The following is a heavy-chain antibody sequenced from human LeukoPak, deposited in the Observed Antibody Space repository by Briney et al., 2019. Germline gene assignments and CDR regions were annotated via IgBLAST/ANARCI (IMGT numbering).Heavy chain of an antibody. V-gene: IGHV1-18*01. D-gene: IGHD3-22*01. J-gene: IGHJ4*02. CDR1: GYTFTSYG. CDR3: ARSDYYDSSGYLGHY. CDR2: ISAYNGNT. Sequence: ASVKVSCKASGYTFTSYGISWVRQAPGQGLERMGWISAYNGNTNYAQKLQGRVTMTTDTSTSTAYMELRSLRSDDTAVYYCARSDYYDSSGYLGHYWGQGTLVTVSS.